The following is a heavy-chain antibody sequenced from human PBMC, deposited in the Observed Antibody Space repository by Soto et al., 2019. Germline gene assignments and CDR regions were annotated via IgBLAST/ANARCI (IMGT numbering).Heavy chain of an antibody. CDR2: IYYSGST. J-gene: IGHJ4*02. CDR3: ARAIPNYYDILTGYYTSGRAYYFDD. Sequence: PSETLSLTCTVSGGSISSYYWSWIRQPPGKGLEWIGYIYYSGSTNYNPSLKSRVTISVDTSKNQFSLKLSSVTAADTAVYYCARAIPNYYDILTGYYTSGRAYYFDDWGQGTLVTVSS. V-gene: IGHV4-59*01. D-gene: IGHD3-9*01. CDR1: GGSISSYY.